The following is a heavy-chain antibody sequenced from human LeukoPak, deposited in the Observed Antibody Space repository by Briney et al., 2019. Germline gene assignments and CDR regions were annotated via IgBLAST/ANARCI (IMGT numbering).Heavy chain of an antibody. CDR3: ARTDTAVVFLDY. Sequence: SQTLSLTCTVSSGSISSGDYHWSWIRQPPGKGLEWIGYIYYSGSTYYNPSPKSRATISVDTSKNQFSLKLSSVSAADTAIYYCARTDTAVVFLDYWGQGTLVTVSS. CDR2: IYYSGST. V-gene: IGHV4-30-4*01. D-gene: IGHD5-18*01. CDR1: SGSISSGDYH. J-gene: IGHJ4*02.